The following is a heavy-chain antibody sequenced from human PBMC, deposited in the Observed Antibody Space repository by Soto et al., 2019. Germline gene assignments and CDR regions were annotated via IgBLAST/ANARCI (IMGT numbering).Heavy chain of an antibody. D-gene: IGHD3-22*01. J-gene: IGHJ4*02. Sequence: PSETLSLTCIVSGDSISSYYWSWIRQPPGKGLEWIGHIYYSWNTNYNSSLKSRVTISVDTSKNQFSLKLSSVTAADTAVYYCARGGSSGHGVYFDFWGQGTLVTVSS. V-gene: IGHV4-59*01. CDR3: ARGGSSGHGVYFDF. CDR1: GDSISSYY. CDR2: IYYSWNT.